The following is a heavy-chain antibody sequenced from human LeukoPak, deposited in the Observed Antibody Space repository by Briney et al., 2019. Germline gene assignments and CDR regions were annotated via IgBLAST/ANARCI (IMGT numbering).Heavy chain of an antibody. CDR3: AKDSGSYLCFDY. CDR1: GFTFNTYN. CDR2: ISGSGGST. V-gene: IGHV3-23*01. J-gene: IGHJ4*02. Sequence: GESLRLSCVASGFTFNTYNMNWVRQAPGKGLEWVSAISGSGGSTYYADSVKGRFTISRDNSKNTLYLQMNSLRAEDTAVYYCAKDSGSYLCFDYWGQGTLVTVSS. D-gene: IGHD1-26*01.